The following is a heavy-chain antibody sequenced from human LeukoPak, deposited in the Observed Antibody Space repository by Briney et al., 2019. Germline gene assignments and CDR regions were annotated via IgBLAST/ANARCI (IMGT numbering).Heavy chain of an antibody. CDR2: INPNSGGT. CDR1: GYTFTGYY. D-gene: IGHD6-19*01. V-gene: IGHV1-2*04. Sequence: ASVKVSCKASGYTFTGYYMHWVRQAPGQGLEWMGWINPNSGGTNYAQKFQGWVTMTRDTSISTAYMELGRLRSDDTAVYYCARENSSGWSGYFDYWGQGTLVTVSS. J-gene: IGHJ4*02. CDR3: ARENSSGWSGYFDY.